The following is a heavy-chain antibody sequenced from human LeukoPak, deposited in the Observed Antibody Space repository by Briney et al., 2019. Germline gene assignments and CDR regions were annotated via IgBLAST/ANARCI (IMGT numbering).Heavy chain of an antibody. CDR1: GGTFSSNA. CDR3: ARGVGATVTPYYFDY. D-gene: IGHD4-17*01. V-gene: IGHV1-69*13. CDR2: IIPIFGTA. J-gene: IGHJ4*02. Sequence: GASVKVSCKASGGTFSSNAISWVRQAPGQGLEWMGGIIPIFGTANYAQKFQGRVTITADESTSTAYMELSSLRSEDTAVYYCARGVGATVTPYYFDYWGQGTLVTVSS.